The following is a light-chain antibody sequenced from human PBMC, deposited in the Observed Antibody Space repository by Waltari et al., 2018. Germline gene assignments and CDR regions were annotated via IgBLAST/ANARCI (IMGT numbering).Light chain of an antibody. CDR3: MQALQTKPIT. Sequence: DIVMTQSPLSLPVTPGEPASISCRSSQSLLHSNGYNYLDWYLQKPGQSPQLLIYLGSNRASGVPDRFSGSGSGTDFTLKISRVEAEDVGVYYCMQALQTKPITFGQGTRLEIK. CDR2: LGS. V-gene: IGKV2-28*01. J-gene: IGKJ5*01. CDR1: QSLLHSNGYNY.